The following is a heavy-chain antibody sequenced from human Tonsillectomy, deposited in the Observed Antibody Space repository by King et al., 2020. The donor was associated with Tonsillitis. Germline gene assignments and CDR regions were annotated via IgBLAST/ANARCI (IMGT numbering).Heavy chain of an antibody. CDR2: INPNTGGT. V-gene: IGHV1-2*02. J-gene: IGHJ4*02. CDR3: ARDLEGTMVSLAY. D-gene: IGHD3-10*01. CDR1: GYTFTDYY. Sequence: VQSGAEVKKPGASVKVSCKASGYTFTDYYIHWVRQAPGQGLDWMGWINPNTGGTKFAQNFQGRVTMTMDTSISTAYMELSSLRSDDTAVYFCARDLEGTMVSLAYWGQGTLVTVSS.